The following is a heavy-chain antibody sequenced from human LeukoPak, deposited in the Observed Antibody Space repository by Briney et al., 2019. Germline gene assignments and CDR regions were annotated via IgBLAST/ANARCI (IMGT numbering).Heavy chain of an antibody. CDR2: ISNNGGYT. CDR3: AKDGGLWVSAHWGDP. V-gene: IGHV3-23*01. Sequence: PGGSLRLSCAASGFTFSSSAMSWVRQAPGKGLEWVSAISNNGGYTYYADSVQGRFTISRDNSKSTLCLQMNSLRAEDTAVYYCAKDGGLWVSAHWGDPWGRGTLVTVSS. J-gene: IGHJ5*02. D-gene: IGHD7-27*01. CDR1: GFTFSSSA.